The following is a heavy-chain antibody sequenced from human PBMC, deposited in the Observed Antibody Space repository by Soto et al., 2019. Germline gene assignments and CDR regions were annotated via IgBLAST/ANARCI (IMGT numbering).Heavy chain of an antibody. CDR1: GGSISSGDYY. CDR3: ARAGYCSSTRCYNMGDMNWFDP. V-gene: IGHV4-30-4*01. Sequence: PSETLSLTCTVSGGSISSGDYYWSWIRQPPGKGLEWIGYIYYSGSTYYNPSLKSRVTISVDTSKNQFSLKLSSVTAADTAVYYCARAGYCSSTRCYNMGDMNWFDPWGQGTLVTVSS. D-gene: IGHD2-2*03. J-gene: IGHJ5*02. CDR2: IYYSGST.